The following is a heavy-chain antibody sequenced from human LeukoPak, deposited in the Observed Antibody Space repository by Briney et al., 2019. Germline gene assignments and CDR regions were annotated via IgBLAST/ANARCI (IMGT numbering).Heavy chain of an antibody. D-gene: IGHD3-10*01. J-gene: IGHJ4*02. Sequence: SQTLSLTCAISGDSVSSNSAAWNWIRQSPSRGLEWLGRTYYRSKWYNDYAVSVKSRITMNPDTSKNQFSLQLNSVTPEDKGVYYCAKAKGRITNVRGVNPPYYFDYWGQGTLVTVSS. CDR3: AKAKGRITNVRGVNPPYYFDY. V-gene: IGHV6-1*01. CDR1: GDSVSSNSAA. CDR2: TYYRSKWYN.